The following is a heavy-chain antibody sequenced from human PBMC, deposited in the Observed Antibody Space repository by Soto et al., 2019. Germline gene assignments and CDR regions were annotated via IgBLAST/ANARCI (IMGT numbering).Heavy chain of an antibody. CDR1: GFTFSNYI. CDR2: ISYDGSNK. Sequence: QVQLVESGGDVVQPGGSLRLSCAASGFTFSNYIFYWVPQAPGKGPECVAAISYDGSNKQYADSVKGRFTISRDNPRNSLDLQMNSLRGDDTAVYYCARGDPYYGMDVWGQGTTVTVSS. V-gene: IGHV3-30*04. J-gene: IGHJ6*02. CDR3: ARGDPYYGMDV.